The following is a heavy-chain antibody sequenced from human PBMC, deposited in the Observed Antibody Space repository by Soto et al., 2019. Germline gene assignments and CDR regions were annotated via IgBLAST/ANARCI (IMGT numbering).Heavy chain of an antibody. CDR2: ISATGVKT. CDR1: GFTFRNYA. Sequence: GGSLRLSCAASGFTFRNYAMNWVRQAPGKGLEWVSGISATGVKTYSADSVKGRFTMSRDNSKDTVYLEMNSLRAEDTAVYYCTKSRSAMIYYFDFWGLGALVTVSS. D-gene: IGHD3-22*01. J-gene: IGHJ4*02. V-gene: IGHV3-23*01. CDR3: TKSRSAMIYYFDF.